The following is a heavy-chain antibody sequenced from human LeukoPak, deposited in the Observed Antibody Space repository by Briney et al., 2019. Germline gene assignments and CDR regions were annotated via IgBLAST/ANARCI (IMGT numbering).Heavy chain of an antibody. CDR2: ISAYNGNT. J-gene: IGHJ6*02. D-gene: IGHD2-2*01. CDR3: ATGDIVVVPAAMPAYYYGMDV. CDR1: GYTFTSYG. V-gene: IGHV1-18*01. Sequence: ASVKVSCKASGYTFTSYGISWVRQAPGQGLEWMGWISAYNGNTNYAQKLQGRVTMTEDSSTDTAYMELSSLRSEDTAVYYCATGDIVVVPAAMPAYYYGMDVWGQGTTVTVSS.